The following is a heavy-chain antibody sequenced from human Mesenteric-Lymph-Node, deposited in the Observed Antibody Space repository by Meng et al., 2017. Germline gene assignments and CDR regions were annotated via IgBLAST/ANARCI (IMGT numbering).Heavy chain of an antibody. Sequence: EGNLGARGGGLAQPGGSLTLSCAASGFTFSGSTIHWVRQASGRGLEWVGRIRSKSNTYATECAASVKGRFTISRDDSKNTAYLQMDSLKTEDTAVYYCTRLTLENWGQGTLVTVSS. CDR3: TRLTLEN. V-gene: IGHV3-73*02. CDR2: IRSKSNTYAT. J-gene: IGHJ4*02. CDR1: GFTFSGST. D-gene: IGHD3-9*01.